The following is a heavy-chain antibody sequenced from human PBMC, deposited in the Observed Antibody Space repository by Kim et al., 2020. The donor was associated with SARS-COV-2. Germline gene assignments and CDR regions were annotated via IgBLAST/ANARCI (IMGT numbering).Heavy chain of an antibody. CDR1: GYTFTSYA. Sequence: ASVKVSCKASGYTFTSYAMHWVCQAPGQRLEWMGWINAGNGNTKYSQKFQGRVTITRDTSASTAYMELSSLRSEDTAVYYCARGDRRGIYCSGGSCYPDYWGQGTLVTVSS. D-gene: IGHD2-15*01. V-gene: IGHV1-3*01. J-gene: IGHJ4*02. CDR2: INAGNGNT. CDR3: ARGDRRGIYCSGGSCYPDY.